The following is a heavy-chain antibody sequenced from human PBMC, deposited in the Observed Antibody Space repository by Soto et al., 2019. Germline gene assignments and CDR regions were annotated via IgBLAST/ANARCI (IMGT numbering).Heavy chain of an antibody. CDR1: GFTFSSYS. J-gene: IGHJ4*02. V-gene: IGHV3-21*01. CDR2: ISSSSSYI. Sequence: GGSLRLSCAASGFTFSSYSMNWVRQAPGKGLEWVSSISSSSSYIYYADSVKGRFTISRDNAKNSLYLQMNSLRAEDTAVYYCARDQSPGPGLFDYYDSSGYYDHFGYWGQGTLVTVSS. D-gene: IGHD3-22*01. CDR3: ARDQSPGPGLFDYYDSSGYYDHFGY.